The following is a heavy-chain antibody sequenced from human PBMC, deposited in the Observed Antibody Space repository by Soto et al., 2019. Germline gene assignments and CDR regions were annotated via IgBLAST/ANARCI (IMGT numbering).Heavy chain of an antibody. D-gene: IGHD3-22*01. Sequence: SVKVSCKASGGTFSSYAISWVRQAPGQGLEWMGGIIPIFGTANYAQKFQGRVTITADESTSTAYMELSSLRSEDTAVYYCAAVYYYDSSGYYSTGYYFDYWGQGTPVTVSS. CDR2: IIPIFGTA. CDR3: AAVYYYDSSGYYSTGYYFDY. V-gene: IGHV1-69*13. J-gene: IGHJ4*02. CDR1: GGTFSSYA.